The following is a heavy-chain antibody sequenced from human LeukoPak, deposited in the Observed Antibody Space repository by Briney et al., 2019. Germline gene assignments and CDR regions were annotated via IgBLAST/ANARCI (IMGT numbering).Heavy chain of an antibody. J-gene: IGHJ1*01. CDR3: ARFETVATKPIEH. D-gene: IGHD5-12*01. Sequence: PGGSLRLSCAASGFTFCDYCMNWVRQAPGKGLDWVSSISGDSIHILYADSVKDRFTISRDNARNSLYLQMNSLRAEDTAVYYCARFETVATKPIEHWGPGTLVTVSS. V-gene: IGHV3-21*01. CDR1: GFTFCDYC. CDR2: ISGDSIHI.